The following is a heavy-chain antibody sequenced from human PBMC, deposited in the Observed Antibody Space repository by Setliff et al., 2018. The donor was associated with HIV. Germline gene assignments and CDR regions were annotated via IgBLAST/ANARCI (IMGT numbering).Heavy chain of an antibody. Sequence: GGSLRLSCAASGFTVSSNYMSWVRQAPGKGLEWVSVIYSGGSTYYADSVKGRFTISRDNSKNTLYLQMNSLRAEDTAVYYCARDQWGYSYGYYYFDYWGQGTLVTVSS. CDR3: ARDQWGYSYGYYYFDY. CDR1: GFTVSSNY. V-gene: IGHV3-66*02. J-gene: IGHJ4*02. D-gene: IGHD5-18*01. CDR2: IYSGGST.